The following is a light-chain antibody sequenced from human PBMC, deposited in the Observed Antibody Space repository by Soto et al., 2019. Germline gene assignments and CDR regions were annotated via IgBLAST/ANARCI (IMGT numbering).Light chain of an antibody. V-gene: IGLV1-51*01. CDR1: SANIGSRY. Sequence: QSVLTQPTSVSAAPGQTVTISCSGSSANIGSRYVSWYQQFPGSAPKLLIYDNDKRPSGTPDRFSGSKSGASATLGITGLQTGDEADYYCGTWDTSLSAEVFGGGTKLTVL. CDR3: GTWDTSLSAEV. CDR2: DND. J-gene: IGLJ3*02.